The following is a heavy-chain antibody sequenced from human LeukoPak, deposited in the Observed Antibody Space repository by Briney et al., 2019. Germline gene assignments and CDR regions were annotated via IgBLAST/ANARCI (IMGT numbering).Heavy chain of an antibody. V-gene: IGHV4-34*01. J-gene: IGHJ3*02. CDR1: GGSFSGYY. Sequence: PSETLSLTCAVYGGSFSGYYWSWIRQPPGKGLEWIGEINHSGSTNYNPSLKSRVTISVDTSKNQFSLKLSSVTAADTAVYYCARRTVVTPGDAFDIWGQGTMVTVSS. D-gene: IGHD2-21*02. CDR2: INHSGST. CDR3: ARRTVVTPGDAFDI.